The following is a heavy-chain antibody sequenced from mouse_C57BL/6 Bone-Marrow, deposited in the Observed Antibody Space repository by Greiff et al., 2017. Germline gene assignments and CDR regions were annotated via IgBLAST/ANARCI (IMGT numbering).Heavy chain of an antibody. J-gene: IGHJ4*01. CDR2: INYDGSST. CDR1: GFTFSDYY. CDR3: ARVDITTVVATDYAMDY. Sequence: EVMLVESEGGLVQPGSSMKLSCTASGFTFSDYYMAWVRQVPEKGLEWVANINYDGSSTYYLDSLKSRFIISRDNAKNILYLQMSSLKSEDTATYYCARVDITTVVATDYAMDYWGQGTSVTVSS. D-gene: IGHD1-1*01. V-gene: IGHV5-16*01.